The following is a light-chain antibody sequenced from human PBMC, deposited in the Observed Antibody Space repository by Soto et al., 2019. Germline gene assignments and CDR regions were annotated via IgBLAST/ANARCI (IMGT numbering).Light chain of an antibody. Sequence: SVLTQWKETLSLSPGGRSTLSCRASQSVSSYLAWYQQKPGQAPRLLIYDASNRATGIPARFSGSGSGTDFTLTISSLEPEDFAVYYCQQRSNWPRNTFGQGTRLEI. V-gene: IGKV3-11*01. J-gene: IGKJ5*01. CDR3: QQRSNWPRNT. CDR2: DAS. CDR1: QSVSSY.